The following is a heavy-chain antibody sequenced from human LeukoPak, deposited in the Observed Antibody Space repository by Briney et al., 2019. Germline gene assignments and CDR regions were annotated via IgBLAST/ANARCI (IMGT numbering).Heavy chain of an antibody. D-gene: IGHD6-19*01. CDR1: GGSFSGYY. CDR3: ARSSGWSKGAFDI. J-gene: IGHJ3*02. V-gene: IGHV4-34*01. Sequence: SETLSLTCAVYGGSFSGYYWSWIRQPPGKGLEWIGEINHSGSTNYNPSLKSRVTISVDTSKNQFSLKLSSVTAADTAVYYCARSSGWSKGAFDIWGQGTMVTVSS. CDR2: INHSGST.